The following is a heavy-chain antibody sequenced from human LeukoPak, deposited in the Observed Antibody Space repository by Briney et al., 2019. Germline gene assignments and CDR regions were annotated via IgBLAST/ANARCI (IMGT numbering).Heavy chain of an antibody. D-gene: IGHD5/OR15-5a*01. V-gene: IGHV5-51*01. CDR2: IYPGDSDI. CDR3: ARLYDSEGYYMDV. J-gene: IGHJ6*03. CDR1: GYTFTNYW. Sequence: GESLKISCKASGYTFTNYWIGWVRQMPGKGLEWMGIIYPGDSDIRYSPSFQGQVTISADKSISTAYLQWSSLKASDTAMYYCARLYDSEGYYMDVWGKGTTVTISS.